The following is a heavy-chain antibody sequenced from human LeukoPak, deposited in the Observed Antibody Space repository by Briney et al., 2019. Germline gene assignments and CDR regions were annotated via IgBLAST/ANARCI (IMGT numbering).Heavy chain of an antibody. D-gene: IGHD6-19*01. CDR3: ARKGGVSSGWYADY. J-gene: IGHJ4*02. Sequence: PGGSLRLSCAVSGFTFSSHSMNWVRQAPRKGLEWGSSIGSSSSYIYYADSVKGRFTISRDNAKNSLYLQMNRLRAEDTAVYYCARKGGVSSGWYADYWGQGTLVTVSS. V-gene: IGHV3-21*01. CDR2: IGSSSSYI. CDR1: GFTFSSHS.